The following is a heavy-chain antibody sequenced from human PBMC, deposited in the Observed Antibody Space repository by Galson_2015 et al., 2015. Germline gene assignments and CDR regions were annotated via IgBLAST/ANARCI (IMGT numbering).Heavy chain of an antibody. J-gene: IGHJ4*02. CDR1: GFTVSSNY. CDR3: ARELRDGYNSNDY. V-gene: IGHV3-66*02. CDR2: IYSGGST. Sequence: SLRLSCAASGFTVSSNYMSWVRQAPGKGPEWVSVIYSGGSTYYADSVKGRFTISRDNSKNTLYLQMNSLRAEDTAVYYCARELRDGYNSNDYWGQGTLVTVSS. D-gene: IGHD5-24*01.